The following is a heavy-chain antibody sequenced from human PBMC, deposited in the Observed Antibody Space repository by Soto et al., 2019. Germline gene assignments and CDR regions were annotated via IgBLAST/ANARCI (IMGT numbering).Heavy chain of an antibody. J-gene: IGHJ6*02. D-gene: IGHD6-19*01. V-gene: IGHV4-28*01. CDR2: ITHGGGT. Sequence: SETLSLTCAVYGYSIRSSDWWGWIRQPPGKGLEWIGYITHGGGTNYNPSLKRRVTMSVDPSKNQFSLNLTSVTAADTAVYYCAGMAVTTFYYYAMDVWGQGTTVTVSS. CDR3: AGMAVTTFYYYAMDV. CDR1: GYSIRSSDW.